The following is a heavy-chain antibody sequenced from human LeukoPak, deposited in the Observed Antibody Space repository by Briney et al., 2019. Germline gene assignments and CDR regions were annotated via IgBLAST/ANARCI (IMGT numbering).Heavy chain of an antibody. D-gene: IGHD6-19*01. Sequence: GGSLRLSCAATGLSVSSNFMSWVRQAPGKGLEWVSVIYGGGSTYYADSVKGRFTISRDSPKNTLYLQMNSLRVEDTAVYYCASWPVGWYGEDSWGQGTLVTVSS. CDR1: GLSVSSNF. J-gene: IGHJ4*02. CDR3: ASWPVGWYGEDS. CDR2: IYGGGST. V-gene: IGHV3-53*01.